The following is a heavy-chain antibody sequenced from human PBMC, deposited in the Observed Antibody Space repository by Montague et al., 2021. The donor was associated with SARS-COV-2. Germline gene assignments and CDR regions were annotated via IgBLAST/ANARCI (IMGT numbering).Heavy chain of an antibody. CDR3: ARGCFSRMIVVGIRVRFDS. D-gene: IGHD3-22*01. CDR1: GGSISSSNYY. J-gene: IGHJ4*02. CDR2: IYYSGNN. V-gene: IGHV4-39*07. Sequence: SETLSLTCTVSGGSISSSNYYWSCIRQPTGKVLDWIRSIYYSGNNYYXPSLRSRATISVDTSKNQFSLKLSSVTAADTAVYYCARGCFSRMIVVGIRVRFDSWGQGTLVTVSS.